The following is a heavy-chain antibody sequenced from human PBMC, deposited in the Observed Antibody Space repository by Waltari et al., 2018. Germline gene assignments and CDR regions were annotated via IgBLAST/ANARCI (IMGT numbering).Heavy chain of an antibody. J-gene: IGHJ3*01. Sequence: EVHLLESGGGLVQPGGTLRLSCAASGFTFRAYAMNWVRQAPGKGLDWVSSIFTDGSSTSYAASVQGRFIISRDNSKNVLYLQMNSLRVDDTAVYFCARDKTADLWSGGQDPDVMDVWGQGTMVTVSS. CDR2: IFTDGSST. D-gene: IGHD3-3*01. V-gene: IGHV3-23*03. CDR3: ARDKTADLWSGGQDPDVMDV. CDR1: GFTFRAYA.